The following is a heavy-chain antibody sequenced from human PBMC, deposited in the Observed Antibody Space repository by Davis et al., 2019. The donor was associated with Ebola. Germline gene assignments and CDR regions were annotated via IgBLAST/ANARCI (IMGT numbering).Heavy chain of an antibody. Sequence: MPSETLSLTCAVSGGSISSSNWWSWVRQPPGKGLEWIGEIYHSGSTNYNPSLKSRVTISVDKSKNQFSLKLSSVTAADTAVYYCARDGVVFDYYYGMDVWGQGTTVTVSS. D-gene: IGHD3-3*01. CDR2: IYHSGST. J-gene: IGHJ6*02. CDR3: ARDGVVFDYYYGMDV. V-gene: IGHV4-4*02. CDR1: GGSISSSNW.